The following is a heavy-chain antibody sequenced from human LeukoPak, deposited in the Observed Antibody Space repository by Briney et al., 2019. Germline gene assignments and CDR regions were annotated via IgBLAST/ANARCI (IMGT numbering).Heavy chain of an antibody. Sequence: SEALSLTCAVSGFSISSGSRWGWIRQPPGKGLEWIGSINRSGGTYYNPSLKSRVAISVDTSKNQFSLKLSSVTAADTAVYYCARGDFWSGYRIIDYWGQGTLVTVSS. D-gene: IGHD3-3*01. CDR1: GFSISSGSR. V-gene: IGHV4-38-2*01. J-gene: IGHJ4*02. CDR3: ARGDFWSGYRIIDY. CDR2: INRSGGT.